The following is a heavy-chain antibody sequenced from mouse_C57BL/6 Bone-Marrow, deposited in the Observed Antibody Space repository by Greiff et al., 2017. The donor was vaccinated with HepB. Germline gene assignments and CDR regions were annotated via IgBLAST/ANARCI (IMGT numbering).Heavy chain of an antibody. CDR1: GFTFSSYA. V-gene: IGHV5-4*01. J-gene: IGHJ4*01. D-gene: IGHD1-1*01. CDR2: ISDGGSYT. CDR3: ARDPIYYYGSSYAMDY. Sequence: EVYLVESGGGLVKPGGSLKLSCAASGFTFSSYAMSWVRQTPEKRLEWVATISDGGSYTYYPDNVKGRFTISRDNAKNNLYLQMSHLKSEDTAMYYCARDPIYYYGSSYAMDYWGQGTSVTVSS.